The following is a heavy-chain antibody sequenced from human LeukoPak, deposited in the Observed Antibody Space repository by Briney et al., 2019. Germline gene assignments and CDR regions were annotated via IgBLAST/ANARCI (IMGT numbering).Heavy chain of an antibody. CDR1: GGSFSGYY. V-gene: IGHV4-34*01. D-gene: IGHD2-2*02. CDR3: AREGSLGSTSCYNY. J-gene: IGHJ4*02. Sequence: PSETLSLTCAVYGGSFSGYYWSWIRQPPGKGLEWIGEINHSGSTNYNPSLKSRVTISVDTSKNQFSLKLSSVTAADTAVYYCAREGSLGSTSCYNYWGQGTLVTVSS. CDR2: INHSGST.